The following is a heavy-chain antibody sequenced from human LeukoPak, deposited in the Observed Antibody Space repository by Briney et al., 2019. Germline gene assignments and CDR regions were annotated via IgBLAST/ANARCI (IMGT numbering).Heavy chain of an antibody. J-gene: IGHJ4*02. CDR1: GFTFSSYA. CDR2: ISGSGGST. D-gene: IGHD3-10*01. V-gene: IGHV3-23*01. Sequence: GGSLRLSCAASGFTFSSYAMSWVRQAPGKGLEWVSAISGSGGSTYYADSVKGRFTVSRDNSKNTLYLQMNSLRAEDTAVYYCAKAFGVRGVIFPPYFDYWGQGTLVTVSS. CDR3: AKAFGVRGVIFPPYFDY.